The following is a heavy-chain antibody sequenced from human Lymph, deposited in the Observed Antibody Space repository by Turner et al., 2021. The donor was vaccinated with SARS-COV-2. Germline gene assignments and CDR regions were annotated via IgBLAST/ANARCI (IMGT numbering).Heavy chain of an antibody. Sequence: QLQLQESCPGLVKPSQTLSLTCTVSGGSISSGDYYWGWIRQPPGKGLEWIGYNYYSGSTFNNPTLKSRITKTVDTSKNKFSLKLSSVTAADTAVYYCDRVVVLRRAYFDYWGQGTLVTVSS. V-gene: IGHV4-30-4*01. CDR2: NYYSGST. CDR1: GGSISSGDYY. J-gene: IGHJ4*02. CDR3: DRVVVLRRAYFDY. D-gene: IGHD2-8*01.